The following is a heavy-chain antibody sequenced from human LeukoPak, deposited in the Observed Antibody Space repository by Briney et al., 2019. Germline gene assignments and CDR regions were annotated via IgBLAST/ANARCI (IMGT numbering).Heavy chain of an antibody. V-gene: IGHV3-7*01. CDR2: IKQDGSEK. Sequence: GGSLRLSCAASGFTFSSYWMSWVRQAPGKGLAWVANIKQDGSEKYYVDSVKGRFTISRDNAKNSLYLQMNSLRAEDTAVYYCARVGRFLEWLLSPASNWFDPWGQGTLVTVSS. CDR3: ARVGRFLEWLLSPASNWFDP. J-gene: IGHJ5*02. CDR1: GFTFSSYW. D-gene: IGHD3-3*01.